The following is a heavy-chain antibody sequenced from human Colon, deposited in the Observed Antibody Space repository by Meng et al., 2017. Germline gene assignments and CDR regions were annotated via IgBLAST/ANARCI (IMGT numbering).Heavy chain of an antibody. CDR1: GFPFRDSY. J-gene: IGHJ4*02. V-gene: IGHV3-11*01. Sequence: VGIVGGLVKPGGSLRLACAASGFPFRDSYMTWIRQAPGKGLEWVSHISSSGKIIDYADSVKGRFTISRDNANNSLYLQMDSLTADDTAVYYCARDHGTGLDHWGQGALVTVSS. D-gene: IGHD1-14*01. CDR2: ISSSGKII. CDR3: ARDHGTGLDH.